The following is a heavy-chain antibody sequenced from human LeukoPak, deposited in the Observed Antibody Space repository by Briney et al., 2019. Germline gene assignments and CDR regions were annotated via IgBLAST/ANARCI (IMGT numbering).Heavy chain of an antibody. Sequence: GGSLRLSCAASGFTFSSYSMNWVRQAPGKGLEWVSYISSSSSTIYYADSVKGRFTISRDNAKNSLYLQMNSLRAEDTTVHYCASNVGMNGYSYGYKDYWGQGTLVTVSS. D-gene: IGHD5-18*01. CDR2: ISSSSSTI. V-gene: IGHV3-48*01. CDR1: GFTFSSYS. J-gene: IGHJ4*02. CDR3: ASNVGMNGYSYGYKDY.